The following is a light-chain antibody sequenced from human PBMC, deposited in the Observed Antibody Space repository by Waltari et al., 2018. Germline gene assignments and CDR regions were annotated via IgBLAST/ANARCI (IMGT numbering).Light chain of an antibody. J-gene: IGLJ3*02. Sequence: QSALNQEASLSGTVGQKVTLSSTGNNNNIGTYGVGWYQQISHGPPKSVMFGISLPSGIPDRFSGSKSGTTASLTISGLQPEDEGDYFCSTWDHSLNGRVFGGGTKLTVL. CDR3: STWDHSLNGRV. V-gene: IGLV1-36*01. CDR2: GI. CDR1: NNNIGTYG.